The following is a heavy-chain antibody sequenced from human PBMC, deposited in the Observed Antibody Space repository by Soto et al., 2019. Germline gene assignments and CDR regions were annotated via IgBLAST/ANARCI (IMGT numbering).Heavy chain of an antibody. CDR3: ARGLPRTARPLNFFDS. CDR2: VTSSPSSM. CDR1: GFTFSGVI. Sequence: LRLSCAASGFTFSGVIMNWVRQAPGKGLEWVSSVTSSPSSMFYADSVKGRFTISRDNAKNSVYLQMSSLRVDDTAVYYCARGLPRTARPLNFFDSWGQGTLVTVSS. J-gene: IGHJ4*02. D-gene: IGHD6-6*01. V-gene: IGHV3-21*04.